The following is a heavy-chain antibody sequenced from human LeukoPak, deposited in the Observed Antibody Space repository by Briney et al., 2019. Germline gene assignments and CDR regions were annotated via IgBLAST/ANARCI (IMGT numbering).Heavy chain of an antibody. CDR2: ISGSGGST. CDR3: GKGLGDLFDP. CDR1: GFTFSSYA. V-gene: IGHV3-23*01. D-gene: IGHD3-16*01. Sequence: PGASLRLSCAASGFTFSSYAMSWVRQAPGKGLEWVSAISGSGGSTYYADSVKGRFTISRDNSKNTLYLQKNSLRAEDKGVYYGGKGLGDLFDPWGQGTLVTVSS. J-gene: IGHJ5*02.